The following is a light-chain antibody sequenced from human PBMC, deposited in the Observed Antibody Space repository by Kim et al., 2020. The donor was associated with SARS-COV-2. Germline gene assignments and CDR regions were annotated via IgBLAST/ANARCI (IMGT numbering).Light chain of an antibody. CDR3: AAWDDSLNGSV. Sequence: QSVLTQPPSASGTPGQRVTISCSGGRSNIGSNVVNWYQQLPGTAPKLLIYSNDYRPSGVPDRFSGSKSGTSASLDISGLQSDDEADYYCAAWDDSLNGSVFGGGTQLTVL. J-gene: IGLJ3*02. CDR1: RSNIGSNV. CDR2: SND. V-gene: IGLV1-44*01.